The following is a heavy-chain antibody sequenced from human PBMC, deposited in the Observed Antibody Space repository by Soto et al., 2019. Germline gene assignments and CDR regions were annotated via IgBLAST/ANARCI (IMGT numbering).Heavy chain of an antibody. CDR1: GGSIVSGDYH. V-gene: IGHV4-30-4*01. CDR2: IDNDGST. D-gene: IGHD3-22*01. CDR3: VRESYFDGSGYHLHH. J-gene: IGHJ5*02. Sequence: QVQLQESGPGLVKPSQTLSLTCSVSGGSIVSGDYHWSWVRQPPGKGLERMGHIDNDGSTFYKTSLQSRLTISVDTSKNQFSLNLTSVTVADTTVYFCVRESYFDGSGYHLHHWGQGTLVTVSS.